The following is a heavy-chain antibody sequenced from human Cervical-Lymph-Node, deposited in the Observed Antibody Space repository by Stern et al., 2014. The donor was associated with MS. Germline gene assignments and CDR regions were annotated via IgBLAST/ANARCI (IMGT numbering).Heavy chain of an antibody. V-gene: IGHV5-51*01. Sequence: QLVQSGAEVKKPGESLTVSCKGFGYSFNIYWIAWVRQRTGKGLEWMGIIYPDDSDTGYSPSFQGQVTFSVDKSISTAYLQWSSLKPSDTATYFCARRGMDVWGQGTSFTVSS. J-gene: IGHJ6*02. CDR1: GYSFNIYW. CDR3: ARRGMDV. CDR2: IYPDDSDT.